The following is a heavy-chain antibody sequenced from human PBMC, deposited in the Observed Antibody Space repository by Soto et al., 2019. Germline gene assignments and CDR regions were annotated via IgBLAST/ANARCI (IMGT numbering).Heavy chain of an antibody. Sequence: SETLSLTCTVSGGSISSYYWSWIRQPPGKGLEWIGYIYYSGSTNYNPSLKSRVTISVDTSKNQFSLKLSSVTAADTAVYYCARTENFWSGYRFDYWGQGTLVTVSS. CDR3: ARTENFWSGYRFDY. V-gene: IGHV4-59*01. D-gene: IGHD3-3*01. J-gene: IGHJ4*02. CDR2: IYYSGST. CDR1: GGSISSYY.